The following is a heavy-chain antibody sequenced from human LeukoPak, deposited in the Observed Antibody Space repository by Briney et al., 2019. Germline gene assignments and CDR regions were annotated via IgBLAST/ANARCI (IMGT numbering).Heavy chain of an antibody. J-gene: IGHJ6*03. V-gene: IGHV1-46*01. D-gene: IGHD5-12*01. Sequence: ASVKVSCKASGYTFTSYYMHWVRQAPGQGLEWMGIINPSGGSTSYAQKFQGRVTMTTDTSTSTAYMELRSLRSDDTAVYYCARVYSGYIARHMDVWGKGTTVTVSS. CDR2: INPSGGST. CDR3: ARVYSGYIARHMDV. CDR1: GYTFTSYY.